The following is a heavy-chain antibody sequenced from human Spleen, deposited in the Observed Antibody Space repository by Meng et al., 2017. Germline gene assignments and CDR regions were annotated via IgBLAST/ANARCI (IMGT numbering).Heavy chain of an antibody. D-gene: IGHD6-13*01. CDR2: IYYSGST. V-gene: IGHV4-59*01. CDR1: GASISTYY. J-gene: IGHJ5*02. CDR3: ARTSQYSSSWYFSCWFDP. Sequence: GSLRLSCTVSGASISTYYWSWIRQPPGKGLEWIGYIYYSGSTNYNPSLKSRVTISVDTSKNQFSLKLSSVTAADTAVYYCARTSQYSSSWYFSCWFDPWGQGTLVTVSS.